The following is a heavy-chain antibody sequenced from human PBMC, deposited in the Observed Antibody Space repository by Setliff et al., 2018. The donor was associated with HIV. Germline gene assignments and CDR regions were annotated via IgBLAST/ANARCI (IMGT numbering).Heavy chain of an antibody. CDR1: GGSISGGGYY. D-gene: IGHD3-3*01. CDR2: IYYIGNT. Sequence: SETLSLTCTVSGGSISGGGYYWSWIRQHPGKGLDWIGNIYYIGNTDYNPSLKSRVTISIDTSKNQFSLKLSSVTAADTAIYYCARVSRITTLRNAFDIWGQGTMVTVSS. J-gene: IGHJ3*02. V-gene: IGHV4-31*02. CDR3: ARVSRITTLRNAFDI.